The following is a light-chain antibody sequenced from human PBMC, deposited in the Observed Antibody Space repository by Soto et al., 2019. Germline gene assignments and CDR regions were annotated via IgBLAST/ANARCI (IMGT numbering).Light chain of an antibody. Sequence: DIQMTQSPSSLSASVGDRVTITCRASQSISTYLNWYQQKPGKAPKLLIYAAASLQSGVPSRFSGSGSGTDFTLNISSLQPEDFATYYFQQSYSTPLFTFGPGTKVDIK. CDR3: QQSYSTPLFT. CDR2: AAA. V-gene: IGKV1-39*01. CDR1: QSISTY. J-gene: IGKJ3*01.